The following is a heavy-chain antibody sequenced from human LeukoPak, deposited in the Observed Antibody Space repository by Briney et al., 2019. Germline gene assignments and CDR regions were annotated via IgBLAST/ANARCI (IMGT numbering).Heavy chain of an antibody. CDR2: ISYDGSNK. J-gene: IGHJ4*02. CDR3: AKGLWFGELGSPVFDY. V-gene: IGHV3-30*18. D-gene: IGHD3-10*01. CDR1: GFTFSSYG. Sequence: GGSLRLSCAASGFTFSSYGMHWVRQAPGKGLEWVAVISYDGSNKYYADSVKGRFTISRDNSKNTLYLQMNSLRAEDTAVYYCAKGLWFGELGSPVFDYWGQGTLVTVSS.